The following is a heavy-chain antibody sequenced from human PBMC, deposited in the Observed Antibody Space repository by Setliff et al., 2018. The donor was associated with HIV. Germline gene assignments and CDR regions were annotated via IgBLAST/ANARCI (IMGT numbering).Heavy chain of an antibody. CDR2: FYDSGST. CDR3: ARTPTDSYDSTRLGDVFDI. Sequence: PSETLSLTCTVSGAFNSRYSWSWIRQPQGKGLEWIGYFYDSGSTYYNPSLKSRVTMSVDTSKTQFSLKLTSVTAANTAVSYCARTPTDSYDSTRLGDVFDIWGQGTVVTVSS. J-gene: IGHJ3*02. CDR1: GAFNSRYS. V-gene: IGHV4-59*08. D-gene: IGHD3-22*01.